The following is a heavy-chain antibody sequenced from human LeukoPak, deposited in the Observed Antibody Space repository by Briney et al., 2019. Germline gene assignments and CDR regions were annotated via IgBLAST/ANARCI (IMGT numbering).Heavy chain of an antibody. CDR3: VRPKHSSISWLHYGMDV. CDR1: GFTVSSNH. Sequence: PGGSLRLSCTVSGFTVSSNHMTWVRQAPGKGLEWVSLIYSGGSTYYADSVKGRFTSSRDSSRDTLYLQMNNLRDEDTAVYYCVRPKHSSISWLHYGMDVWGQGTTVTVSS. D-gene: IGHD2-2*01. J-gene: IGHJ6*02. CDR2: IYSGGST. V-gene: IGHV3-66*04.